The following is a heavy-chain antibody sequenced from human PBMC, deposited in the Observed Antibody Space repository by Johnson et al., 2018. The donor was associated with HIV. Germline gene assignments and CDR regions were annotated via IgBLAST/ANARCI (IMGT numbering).Heavy chain of an antibody. CDR3: ARRTYCTGDSCSSGLGTFDL. CDR2: IGTAGDT. V-gene: IGHV3-13*01. Sequence: IGTAGDTYYPDSGKDRFNTSRDNAKNTLFLQMNSLKTEDTAVYYCARRTYCTGDSCSSGLGTFDLWGQGTMVTVSS. J-gene: IGHJ3*01. D-gene: IGHD2-15*01.